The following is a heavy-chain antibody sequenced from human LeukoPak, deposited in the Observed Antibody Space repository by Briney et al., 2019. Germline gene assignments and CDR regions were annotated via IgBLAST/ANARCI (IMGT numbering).Heavy chain of an antibody. D-gene: IGHD1-26*01. CDR2: ISGSGGST. CDR3: AKAYSGSYSEVDY. Sequence: GGSLRLSCTASGFTFGDYAMSWVRQAPGKGLEWVSAISGSGGSTYYADSVKGRFTISRDNSKNTLYLQMNSLRAEDTAVYYCAKAYSGSYSEVDYWGQGTLVTVSS. CDR1: GFTFGDYA. V-gene: IGHV3-23*01. J-gene: IGHJ4*02.